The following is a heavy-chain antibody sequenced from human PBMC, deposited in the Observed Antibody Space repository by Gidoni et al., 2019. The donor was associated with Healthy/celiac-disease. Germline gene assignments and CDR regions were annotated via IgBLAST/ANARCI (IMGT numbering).Heavy chain of an antibody. V-gene: IGHV3-48*01. CDR2: ISSSSSTI. CDR3: ARDPYCSSTSCYTGWTYYYYGMDV. CDR1: GFTFSSYS. Sequence: EVQLVESGGGLVQPGGSLRLSCAASGFTFSSYSMNWVRQAPGKGLEWVSYISSSSSTIYYADSVKGRFTISRDNAKNSLYLQMNSLRAEDTAVYYCARDPYCSSTSCYTGWTYYYYGMDVWGQGTTVTVSS. D-gene: IGHD2-2*02. J-gene: IGHJ6*02.